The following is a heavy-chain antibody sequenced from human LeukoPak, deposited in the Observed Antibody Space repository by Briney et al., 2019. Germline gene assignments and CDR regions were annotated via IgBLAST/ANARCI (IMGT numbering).Heavy chain of an antibody. CDR3: AREGVDTAMGSFDY. J-gene: IGHJ4*02. D-gene: IGHD5-18*01. CDR2: IYYSGST. Sequence: SETLSLTCTVSGGSISSYYWSWIRQPPGKGLEWIGYIYYSGSTNYNPSLKSRVTISVDTSKNQFSLQLSSVTAADTAVYYCAREGVDTAMGSFDYWGQGTLVTVSS. CDR1: GGSISSYY. V-gene: IGHV4-59*01.